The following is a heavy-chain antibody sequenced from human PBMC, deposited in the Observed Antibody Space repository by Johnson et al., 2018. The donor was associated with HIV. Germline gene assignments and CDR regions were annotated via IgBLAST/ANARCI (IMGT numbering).Heavy chain of an antibody. CDR3: AKEASSGPDAFDI. CDR1: GFTFDDYA. D-gene: IGHD6-19*01. J-gene: IGHJ3*02. Sequence: VQLVESGGGVVQPGRSLRLSCVASGFTFDDYAMHWVRQAPGKGLEWVSGISWNSGSIGYADSVKGRFTISRDNAKNSLYLQMNSLRAEDTALYYCAKEASSGPDAFDIWGQGTMVTVSS. V-gene: IGHV3-9*01. CDR2: ISWNSGSI.